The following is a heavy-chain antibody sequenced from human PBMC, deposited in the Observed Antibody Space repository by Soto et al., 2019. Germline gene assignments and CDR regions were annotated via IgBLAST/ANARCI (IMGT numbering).Heavy chain of an antibody. CDR3: PRPVNDDNGHYFGGLDI. CDR2: IYQSGST. V-gene: IGHV4-4*02. CDR1: GGSISDSLW. J-gene: IGHJ6*02. Sequence: XATLSLTSAVSGGSISDSLWWNWVRQPPGKGLEWIGEIYQSGSTHYSPSLKSRVTISIDKSNNLLSLRLTSVTAADTAVYYCPRPVNDDNGHYFGGLDIWGPGTTVTVSS. D-gene: IGHD3-22*01.